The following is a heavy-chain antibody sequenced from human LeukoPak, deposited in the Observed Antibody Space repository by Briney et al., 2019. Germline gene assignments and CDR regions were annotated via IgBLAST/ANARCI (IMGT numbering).Heavy chain of an antibody. CDR3: ARDRSYYYGSGSDVVDNIPSLYV. Sequence: GSVKVSCKASGYTFTSYYMHWVRQAPGQGLEWMGIINTSGGNTSYAQKFQGRVTMTRDTSTSTVYMELSSLRSEDTAVYYCARDRSYYYGSGSDVVDNIPSLYVWGQGTTVTVSS. V-gene: IGHV1-46*01. CDR1: GYTFTSYY. D-gene: IGHD3-10*01. J-gene: IGHJ6*02. CDR2: INTSGGNT.